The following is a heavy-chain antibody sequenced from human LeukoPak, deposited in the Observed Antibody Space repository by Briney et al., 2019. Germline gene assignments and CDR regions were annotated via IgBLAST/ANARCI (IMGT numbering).Heavy chain of an antibody. V-gene: IGHV3-48*04. CDR3: ARRAGAYTHPYDY. Sequence: GGSLRLSCAASGFTFSTYSMNWVRQAPGKGLEWVSYISSSSSTIYYADSVKGRFTISRDNAKNSLYLQMNSLRAEDTAVYYCARRAGAYTHPYDYWGQGTLVTVS. CDR1: GFTFSTYS. CDR2: ISSSSSTI. J-gene: IGHJ4*02. D-gene: IGHD3-16*01.